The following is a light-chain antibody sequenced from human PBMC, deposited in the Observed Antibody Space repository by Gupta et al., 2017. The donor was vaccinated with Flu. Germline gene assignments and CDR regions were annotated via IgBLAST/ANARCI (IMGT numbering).Light chain of an antibody. CDR3: CSYAGSSTWV. CDR2: EGS. Sequence: QSTLTQPVSVSGSPGQSINISCTGTSSDVGSYNLVSWYQRHPGKAPKLMIYEGSKRPSGVSNRFSGSKSGNTASRTISGLQAEDEADYYCCSYAGSSTWVFGGGTKLTVL. J-gene: IGLJ3*02. CDR1: SSDVGSYNL. V-gene: IGLV2-23*01.